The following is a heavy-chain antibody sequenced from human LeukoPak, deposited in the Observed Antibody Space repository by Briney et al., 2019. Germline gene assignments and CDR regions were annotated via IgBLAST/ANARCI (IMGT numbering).Heavy chain of an antibody. D-gene: IGHD2-2*02. V-gene: IGHV1-8*03. J-gene: IGHJ5*02. CDR3: ARCRFGSTSCYKAFWFDP. Sequence: ASVKVSCKASGYTFTSYDINWVRQATGQGLEWMGWMNPNSGNTGYAQKFQGRVTITRNTSISTAYMELGSLRSEDTAVYYCARCRFGSTSCYKAFWFDPWGQGTLVTVSS. CDR2: MNPNSGNT. CDR1: GYTFTSYD.